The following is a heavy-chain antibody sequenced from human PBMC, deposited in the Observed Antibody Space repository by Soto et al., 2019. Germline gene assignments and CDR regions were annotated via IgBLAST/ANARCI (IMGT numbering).Heavy chain of an antibody. J-gene: IGHJ5*02. D-gene: IGHD2-21*01. CDR3: ARQPTTGDTDLWFDP. CDR1: GGSISTSRSY. V-gene: IGHV4-39*01. Sequence: QLQLLESGPGLVKASETLSLTFSVSGGSISTSRSYWAWIRQPPGKGLEWLANIFYSGSTFYNPSLGSRVSVSVDTSKNEFSLKLRSVTAADTAVYYCARQPTTGDTDLWFDPWGQGTLVTVSS. CDR2: IFYSGST.